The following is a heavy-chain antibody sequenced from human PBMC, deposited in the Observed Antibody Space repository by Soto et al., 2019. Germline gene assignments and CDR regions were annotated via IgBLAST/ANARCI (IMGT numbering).Heavy chain of an antibody. CDR3: ARNPPRYYDSSGYYFDG. Sequence: SETLSLTCTVSGGSISSYYWSWIRQPPGKGLEWIGYIYYSGSTNYNPSLKSRVTISVDTSKNQFSLKLSSVTAADTAVYYCARNPPRYYDSSGYYFDGWGQGTLVTVSS. J-gene: IGHJ4*02. CDR1: GGSISSYY. CDR2: IYYSGST. V-gene: IGHV4-59*01. D-gene: IGHD3-22*01.